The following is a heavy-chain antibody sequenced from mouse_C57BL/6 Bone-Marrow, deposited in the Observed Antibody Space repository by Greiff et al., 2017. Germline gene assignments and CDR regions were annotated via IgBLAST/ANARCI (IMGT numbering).Heavy chain of an antibody. CDR2: IYPGSGST. V-gene: IGHV1-55*01. J-gene: IGHJ4*01. CDR1: GYTFTSYW. D-gene: IGHD2-14*01. CDR3: ARGETTLYYWLDY. Sequence: QVQLQQPGAELVKPGASVKMSCKASGYTFTSYWITWVKQRPGQGLEWIGDIYPGSGSTNYNEKFKSKATLTVDTSSSTAYMQLSSLTSEDSAVYDCARGETTLYYWLDYWGQGTSVTVSS.